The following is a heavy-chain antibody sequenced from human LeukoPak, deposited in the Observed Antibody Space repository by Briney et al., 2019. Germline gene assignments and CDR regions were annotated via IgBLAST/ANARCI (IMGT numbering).Heavy chain of an antibody. D-gene: IGHD6-13*01. Sequence: GGSLRLSCAASGFTFSSYWMHWVRQAPGKGLVWVSRINSDGSSTSYADSVKGRFTISRDNAKNTLYLQMNSLRAEDTAVYCCARRGPAAGLDYWGQGTLVTVSS. V-gene: IGHV3-74*01. CDR1: GFTFSSYW. CDR3: ARRGPAAGLDY. CDR2: INSDGSST. J-gene: IGHJ4*02.